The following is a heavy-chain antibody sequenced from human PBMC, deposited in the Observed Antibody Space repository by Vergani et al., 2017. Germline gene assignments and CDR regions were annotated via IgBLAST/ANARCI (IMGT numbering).Heavy chain of an antibody. Sequence: QITLKESGPTLVKPTQTLTLTCTFSGFSLSTSGVGVGWIRQPPGKALEWLALIYWNDDKRYSPSLKSRLTITKDTSKNQVVLTMTNMDPVDTATYYCAHRLGSSWYYSLVWSGVTKDDAFDIWGQGTMVTVSS. D-gene: IGHD6-13*01. CDR2: IYWNDDK. V-gene: IGHV2-5*01. J-gene: IGHJ3*02. CDR1: GFSLSTSGVG. CDR3: AHRLGSSWYYSLVWSGVTKDDAFDI.